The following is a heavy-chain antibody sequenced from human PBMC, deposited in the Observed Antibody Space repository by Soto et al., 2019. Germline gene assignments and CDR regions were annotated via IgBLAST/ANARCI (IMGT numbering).Heavy chain of an antibody. CDR2: ISSDGTSK. CDR1: GVTFPNLS. Sequence: GGSLRLSGSASGVTFPNLSLDCIRQAPGEGLEWVAYISSDGTSKYYADSVKGRFSISRDNFKDTLFLQTNTLRPEDTAVYYCATDPTPFGGPSKVYYGLDVWGQGTTVTVS. CDR3: ATDPTPFGGPSKVYYGLDV. J-gene: IGHJ6*02. V-gene: IGHV3-30-3*01. D-gene: IGHD3-10*01.